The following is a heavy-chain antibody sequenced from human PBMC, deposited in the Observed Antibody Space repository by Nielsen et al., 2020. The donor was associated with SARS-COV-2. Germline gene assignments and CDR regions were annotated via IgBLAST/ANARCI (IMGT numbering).Heavy chain of an antibody. CDR2: ISGSGGNT. CDR3: AKLEGAMYYYYYYIDV. J-gene: IGHJ6*03. V-gene: IGHV3-23*01. Sequence: GESLKISCAASGFTFSSYAMNWVRQPPGKGLEWVSAISGSGGNTYYADSVKGRFTISRDNFKNTLYLQMNSLRAEDTAVYYCAKLEGAMYYYYYYIDVWGKGTTVTVSS. D-gene: IGHD1-1*01. CDR1: GFTFSSYA.